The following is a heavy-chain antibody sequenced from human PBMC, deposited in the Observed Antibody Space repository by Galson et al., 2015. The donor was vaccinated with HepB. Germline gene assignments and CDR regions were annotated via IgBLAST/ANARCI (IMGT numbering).Heavy chain of an antibody. Sequence: SLRLSCAASGFTFSSYAMGCARQAPGKGLEWVSAIRGSGGSTYYADSVKGRFTISRDNSKNTLYLQMNSLRAEDTAEYYCARRMYQPLQWVGGWFDPWGQGTLVTVSS. CDR3: ARRMYQPLQWVGGWFDP. J-gene: IGHJ5*02. V-gene: IGHV3-23*01. CDR1: GFTFSSYA. D-gene: IGHD2-2*01. CDR2: IRGSGGST.